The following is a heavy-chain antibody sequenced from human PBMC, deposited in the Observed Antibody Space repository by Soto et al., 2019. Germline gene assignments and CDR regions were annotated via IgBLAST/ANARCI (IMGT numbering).Heavy chain of an antibody. CDR1: GGSISSYY. Sequence: SETLSLTCTVSGGSISSYYWSWIRQPPGKGLEWIGYIYYSGSTNYNPSLKSRVTISVDTSKNQVSLKLSSGTAADTAVYYCARDLEGDYWGQGTLVTVSS. J-gene: IGHJ4*02. CDR3: ARDLEGDY. V-gene: IGHV4-59*01. D-gene: IGHD1-1*01. CDR2: IYYSGST.